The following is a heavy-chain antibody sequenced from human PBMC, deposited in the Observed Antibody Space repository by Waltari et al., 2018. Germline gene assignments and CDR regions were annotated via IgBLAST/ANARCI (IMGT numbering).Heavy chain of an antibody. D-gene: IGHD6-13*01. J-gene: IGHJ4*02. CDR1: GSTVSSNY. V-gene: IGHV3-53*01. CDR3: ARTQRAAAGLGY. Sequence: EVQLVESGGGLLQPGGSLRLSCAASGSTVSSNYMSWVRQGPGKGREWVSVIYSVGSTHYADSVESRFTISSYNSKNTLYLQMNSLNAEDTAVYYCARTQRAAAGLGYWGQGTLVTVSS. CDR2: IYSVGST.